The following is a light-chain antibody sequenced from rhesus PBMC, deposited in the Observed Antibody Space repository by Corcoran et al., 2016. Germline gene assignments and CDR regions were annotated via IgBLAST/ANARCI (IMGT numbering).Light chain of an antibody. Sequence: EIVMTQSPATLSLSPGERATPSCRASQSVSSSLAWYQQKPGQAPRLLIYGSSSRATGNPDRFSGSGSGTDFTLTISSLEPEDVAVYYCLQHSNWPHSFGQGTKVEIK. J-gene: IGKJ2*01. CDR1: QSVSSS. CDR2: GSS. V-gene: IGKV3-24*01. CDR3: LQHSNWPHS.